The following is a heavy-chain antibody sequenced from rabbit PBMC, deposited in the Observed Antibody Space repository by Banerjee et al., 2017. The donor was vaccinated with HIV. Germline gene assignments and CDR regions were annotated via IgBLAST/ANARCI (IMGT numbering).Heavy chain of an antibody. V-gene: IGHV1S45*01. D-gene: IGHD8-1*01. Sequence: QEQLVESGGGLVKPGGALTLTCTASGFSFSSSYWICWVRQAPGKGLEWIACIGAGSSGSTYYASWAKGRFTISKPSSTTVTLQMTSLTVADTATYFCARYSGSTYPVWGPGTLVTVS. CDR3: ARYSGSTYPV. CDR1: GFSFSSSYW. J-gene: IGHJ4*01. CDR2: IGAGSSGST.